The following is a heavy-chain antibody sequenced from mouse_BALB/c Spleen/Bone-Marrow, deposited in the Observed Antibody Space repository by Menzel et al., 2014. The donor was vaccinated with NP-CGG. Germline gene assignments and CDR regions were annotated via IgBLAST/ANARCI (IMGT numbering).Heavy chain of an antibody. CDR3: ARLMIMDAIDY. Sequence: EVMLVESGGGLVQPGGSRKLSCAASGFTFSNFGMHWVRQAPEKGLEWVAYISSGSSTIYYSDTVKGRFTISRDNPKNTLFLQMTSLRSEDTAIYYCARLMIMDAIDYWGQGTSVTVSS. J-gene: IGHJ4*01. CDR2: ISSGSSTI. V-gene: IGHV5-17*02. D-gene: IGHD2-4*01. CDR1: GFTFSNFG.